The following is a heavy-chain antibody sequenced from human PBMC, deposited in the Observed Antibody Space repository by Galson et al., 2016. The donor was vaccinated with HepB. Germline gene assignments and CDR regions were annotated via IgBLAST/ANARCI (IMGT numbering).Heavy chain of an antibody. Sequence: SVKVSCKASGYTFPSYGISWVRQAPGQGLEWMGWISVYNGNTKYAQNFQGRVTMTPDTSTSTAYMELRSLRSDDTAVYYCARVFLGAASLFGGGLLSDYWGQGTLVTVSS. CDR1: GYTFPSYG. D-gene: IGHD2-21*01. CDR2: ISVYNGNT. V-gene: IGHV1-18*01. CDR3: ARVFLGAASLFGGGLLSDY. J-gene: IGHJ4*02.